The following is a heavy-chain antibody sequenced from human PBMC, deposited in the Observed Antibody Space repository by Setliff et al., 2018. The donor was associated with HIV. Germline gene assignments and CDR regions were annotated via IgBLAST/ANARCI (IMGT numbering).Heavy chain of an antibody. CDR3: ARGTKGIQLWYTLFFDY. V-gene: IGHV4-34*01. Sequence: PSETLSLTCAVYGESFSGYSWTWIRQPPGKGLEWLGEINHSGSAKYNPALKSRVTTSADTSKKQFSLKLTSVTAADTAVYYCARGTKGIQLWYTLFFDYWGQGTLVTVSS. D-gene: IGHD5-18*01. CDR1: GESFSGYS. CDR2: INHSGSA. J-gene: IGHJ4*02.